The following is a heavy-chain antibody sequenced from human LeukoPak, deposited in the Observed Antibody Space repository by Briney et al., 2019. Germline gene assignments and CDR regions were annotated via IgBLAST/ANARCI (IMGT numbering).Heavy chain of an antibody. CDR3: VRTEVSSGSEDY. D-gene: IGHD6-19*01. Sequence: SQTLSLTRTVSGGSIISSAYYSSWIRHPPGKGLEWIGYIYYSGSTSYNPSLKSRVTISLCTSKNQFPLKLSSVTAADTAVYYCVRTEVSSGSEDYWGQGTLVTVSS. J-gene: IGHJ4*02. CDR2: IYYSGST. CDR1: GGSIISSAYY. V-gene: IGHV4-30-4*08.